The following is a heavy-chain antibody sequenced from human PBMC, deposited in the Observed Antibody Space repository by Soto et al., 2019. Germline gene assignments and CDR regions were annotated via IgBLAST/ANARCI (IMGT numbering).Heavy chain of an antibody. J-gene: IGHJ2*01. V-gene: IGHV5-51*01. CDR2: IYPGDSET. D-gene: IGHD6-19*01. CDR3: ARHLGVTVAGTRWYFDL. Sequence: EVQLVQSGPEVRKPGVSLRISCETSGYKFTTYWIGWVRQMPGKGLEWMGIIYPGDSETRYNPSFQGQVTISADKSNNTTYLQWSSLKASDTAIYYCARHLGVTVAGTRWYFDLWGRGTLVTVSS. CDR1: GYKFTTYW.